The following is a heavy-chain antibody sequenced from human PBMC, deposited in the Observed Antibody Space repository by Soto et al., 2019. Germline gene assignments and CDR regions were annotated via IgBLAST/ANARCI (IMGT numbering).Heavy chain of an antibody. D-gene: IGHD3-22*01. CDR1: GFTFSSYS. Sequence: GGSLRLSCAASGFTFSSYSMNWVRQAPGKGLEWVSYISSSSSTIYYADSVKGRFTISRDNAKNSLYLQMNSLRDEDTAVYYCAREYYYDSSGYYYVARGMDVWGQGTTLTVSS. CDR3: AREYYYDSSGYYYVARGMDV. V-gene: IGHV3-48*02. J-gene: IGHJ6*02. CDR2: ISSSSSTI.